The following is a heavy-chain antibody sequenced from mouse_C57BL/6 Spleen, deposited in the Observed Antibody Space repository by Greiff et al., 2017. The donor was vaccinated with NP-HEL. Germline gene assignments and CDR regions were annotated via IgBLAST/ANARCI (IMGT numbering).Heavy chain of an antibody. CDR2: IDPNSGGT. CDR1: GYTFTSYW. Sequence: KESCKASGYTFTSYWMHWVKQRPGRGLEWIGRIDPNSGGTKYNEKFKSKATLTVDKPSSTAYMQLSSLTSEDSAVYYCARSTMVTTDYAMDYWGQGTSVTVSS. V-gene: IGHV1-72*01. J-gene: IGHJ4*01. D-gene: IGHD2-2*01. CDR3: ARSTMVTTDYAMDY.